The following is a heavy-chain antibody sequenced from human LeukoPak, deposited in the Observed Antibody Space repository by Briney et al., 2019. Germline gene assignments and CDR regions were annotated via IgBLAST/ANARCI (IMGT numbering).Heavy chain of an antibody. D-gene: IGHD3/OR15-3a*01. CDR2: IKSTTDGATT. V-gene: IGHV3-15*01. CDR3: TDFGY. Sequence: GGSLRLSCAASGFTLSNAWMSWVRQAPGKGLERVGRIKSTTDGATTDYAAPVRGRFTISRDDSKNTLYLQTNSLKNEDTAVYHCTDFGYWGQGTLVTVSS. J-gene: IGHJ4*02. CDR1: GFTLSNAW.